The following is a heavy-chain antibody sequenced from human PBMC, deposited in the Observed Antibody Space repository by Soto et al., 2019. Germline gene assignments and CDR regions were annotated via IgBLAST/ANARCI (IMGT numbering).Heavy chain of an antibody. Sequence: GGSLRLSCAASGFTFSSYWMSWVRQAPGKGLEWVANIKQDGSEKYYVDSVKGRFTISRDNAKNSLYLQMNSLRAEDTAVYYCARGEVVLMVYASPPLDYWGQGTLVTVSS. D-gene: IGHD2-8*01. V-gene: IGHV3-7*05. CDR3: ARGEVVLMVYASPPLDY. CDR2: IKQDGSEK. CDR1: GFTFSSYW. J-gene: IGHJ4*02.